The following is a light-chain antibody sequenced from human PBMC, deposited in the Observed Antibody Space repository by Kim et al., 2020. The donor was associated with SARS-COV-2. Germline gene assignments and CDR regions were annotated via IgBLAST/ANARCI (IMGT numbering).Light chain of an antibody. CDR3: GTWDSSLSAWV. V-gene: IGLV1-51*01. J-gene: IGLJ3*02. Sequence: GQKGTISCSGSSANNGNNYVSWYQQLPGTAPKLLIYDNNKRPSGIPDRFSGSKSGTSATLGITGLQTGDEADYYCGTWDSSLSAWVFGGGTQLTVL. CDR1: SANNGNNY. CDR2: DNN.